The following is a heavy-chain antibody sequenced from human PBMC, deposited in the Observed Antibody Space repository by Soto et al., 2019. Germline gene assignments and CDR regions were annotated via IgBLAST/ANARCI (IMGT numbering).Heavy chain of an antibody. CDR2: ISAYNGNT. Sequence: ASVKVSCKASGYTFTSYGISWVRQAPGQGLEWMGWISAYNGNTNYAQKLQGRVTMTTDTSTSTAYMELRSLRSDDTAVYYCARDLRCSGGSCYLSWFDPCGQGTLVTVSS. D-gene: IGHD2-15*01. J-gene: IGHJ5*02. CDR3: ARDLRCSGGSCYLSWFDP. V-gene: IGHV1-18*01. CDR1: GYTFTSYG.